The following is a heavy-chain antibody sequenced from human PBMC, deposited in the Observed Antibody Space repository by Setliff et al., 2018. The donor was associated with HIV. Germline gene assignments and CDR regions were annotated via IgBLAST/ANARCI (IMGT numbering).Heavy chain of an antibody. D-gene: IGHD3-22*01. Sequence: GGSLRLSCAASGLTFSSYWMSWVRQAPGKGLEWMANIKEDGSEKYYADSVKGRITISRDNSKNTLYLQMNSLRAEDTAVYYCAKEASHYYDSSGYPEGPNFDYWGQGTLVTAPQ. CDR3: AKEASHYYDSSGYPEGPNFDY. V-gene: IGHV3-7*01. CDR2: IKEDGSEK. J-gene: IGHJ4*02. CDR1: GLTFSSYW.